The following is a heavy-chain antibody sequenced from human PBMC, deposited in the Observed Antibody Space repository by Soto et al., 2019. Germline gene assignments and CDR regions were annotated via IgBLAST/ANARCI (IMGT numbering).Heavy chain of an antibody. CDR2: IDPSDSYT. CDR3: ARREFVPAAMDYYYYGMDV. CDR1: GYSFTSYW. Sequence: GESLKISCKGSGYSFTSYWINWVRQMPGKGLEWMGRIDPSDSYTNYSPSFQGHVTISADKSISTAYLQWSSLKASDTAMYYCARREFVPAAMDYYYYGMDVWGQGTTVTVSS. J-gene: IGHJ6*02. D-gene: IGHD2-2*01. V-gene: IGHV5-10-1*01.